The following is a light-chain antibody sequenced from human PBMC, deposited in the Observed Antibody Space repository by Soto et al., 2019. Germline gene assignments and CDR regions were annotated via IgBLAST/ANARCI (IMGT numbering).Light chain of an antibody. V-gene: IGLV2-23*01. CDR3: CSYAGTNTFV. CDR1: SSDVGSYNL. Sequence: QSALTQPASVSGSPGQSITISCTGTSSDVGSYNLVSWYQQHPGKAPKLMIYEGNKRPSGVSNRFFGSKSPNTASLTISGLQTEDEADYYCCSYAGTNTFVFGTGTKVTVL. J-gene: IGLJ1*01. CDR2: EGN.